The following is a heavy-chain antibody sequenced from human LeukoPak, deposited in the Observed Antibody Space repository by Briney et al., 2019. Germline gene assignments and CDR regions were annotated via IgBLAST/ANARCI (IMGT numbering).Heavy chain of an antibody. CDR1: GGSISSYY. CDR3: ARGADDFWSGYYLPSYYFDY. CDR2: IYYSGST. J-gene: IGHJ4*02. D-gene: IGHD3-3*01. Sequence: SETLSLTCTVSGGSISSYYWSWIRQPPGKGLEWIGYIYYSGSTNYNPSLKSRVTISVDTSKNQFSLKLSSVTAADTAVYYCARGADDFWSGYYLPSYYFDYWAREPWSPSPQ. V-gene: IGHV4-59*01.